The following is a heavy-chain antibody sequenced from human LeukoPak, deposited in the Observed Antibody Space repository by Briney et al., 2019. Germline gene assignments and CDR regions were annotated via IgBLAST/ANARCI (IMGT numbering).Heavy chain of an antibody. CDR2: INPNGGAP. CDR3: ARGGLAVAGKTLFHFDK. CDR1: GYTFTSYA. V-gene: IGHV1-2*02. Sequence: GASVKVSCKASGYTFTSYAMNWVRQAPGQGLEYMGWINPNGGAPNYAQRFKGRVTLTKDTSINTVYMEMTGLTSDDTAIFYCARGGLAVAGKTLFHFDKWGQGTLVTVSS. J-gene: IGHJ4*02. D-gene: IGHD6-19*01.